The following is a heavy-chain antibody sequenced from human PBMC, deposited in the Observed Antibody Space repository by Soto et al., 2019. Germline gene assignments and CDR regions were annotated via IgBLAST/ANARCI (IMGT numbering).Heavy chain of an antibody. V-gene: IGHV3-30*04. Sequence: PGGSLRLSCAASGFTFSNFAMHWVRQAPGKGLQWVSVISFHGKNQHHVDSVKGRFTISRDNSKNILFLQMNSLRPEDTAVYYCAKDLSGDPAPRYYVDNWGQGTLVTVSS. J-gene: IGHJ4*02. CDR2: ISFHGKNQ. D-gene: IGHD3-9*01. CDR3: AKDLSGDPAPRYYVDN. CDR1: GFTFSNFA.